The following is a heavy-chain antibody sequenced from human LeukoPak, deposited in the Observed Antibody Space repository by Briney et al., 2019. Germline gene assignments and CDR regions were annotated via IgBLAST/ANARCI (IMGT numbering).Heavy chain of an antibody. V-gene: IGHV3-7*02. CDR2: IKEDGSEK. CDR3: ARGLPAAGYWYFDL. J-gene: IGHJ2*01. D-gene: IGHD6-13*01. CDR1: GFTYSSYW. Sequence: RGSLRLSCGAAGFTYSSYWMSWVRQAPGKGLEWVANIKEDGSEKNYVDSVRGRFTIYRDNAKNSLYLQMNSRRGEDTAVYYCARGLPAAGYWYFDLWGRGTLGTVSS.